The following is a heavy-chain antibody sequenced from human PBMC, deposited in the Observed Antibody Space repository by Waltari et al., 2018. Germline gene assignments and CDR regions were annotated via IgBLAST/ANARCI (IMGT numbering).Heavy chain of an antibody. CDR1: GFTFSSYG. V-gene: IGHV3-30*18. CDR3: AKDLGLRDYSKSYYYYGMDV. J-gene: IGHJ6*02. Sequence: QVQLVESGGGVVQPGRSLRLSCAASGFTFSSYGMHWVRQAPGKGLEWVAVISYDGSNKYYADSVKGRFTISRDNSKNTLYLQMNSLRAEDTAVYYYAKDLGLRDYSKSYYYYGMDVWGQGTTVTVS. D-gene: IGHD4-4*01. CDR2: ISYDGSNK.